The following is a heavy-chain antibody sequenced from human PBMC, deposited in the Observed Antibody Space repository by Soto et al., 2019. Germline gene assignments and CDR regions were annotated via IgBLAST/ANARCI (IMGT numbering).Heavy chain of an antibody. V-gene: IGHV1-24*01. Sequence: ASVKVSCKVSGYTLTELSMHCVRQAPGQGLEWMGGFDPADGEPSYAQKFQGRVTLTEDTSTETAYIELSRLRSEDTAVYYCATVTVTTHPENWFDPWGHGTLVTVSS. CDR1: GYTLTELS. D-gene: IGHD4-4*01. J-gene: IGHJ5*02. CDR2: FDPADGEP. CDR3: ATVTVTTHPENWFDP.